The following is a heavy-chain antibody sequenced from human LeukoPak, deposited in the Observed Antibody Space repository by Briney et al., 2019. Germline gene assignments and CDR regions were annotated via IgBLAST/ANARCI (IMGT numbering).Heavy chain of an antibody. Sequence: SETLSLTCTVSGGSIRSSSYYRGWIRQPPAKGLEWIGSIYCSGSTYYNPSLKSRVTISVDTSKNQFSLKLSSVTAADTAVYYCARVGGLIAAAGTSRYFQHWGQGTLVTVSS. CDR2: IYCSGST. J-gene: IGHJ1*01. V-gene: IGHV4-39*01. CDR1: GGSIRSSSYY. CDR3: ARVGGLIAAAGTSRYFQH. D-gene: IGHD6-13*01.